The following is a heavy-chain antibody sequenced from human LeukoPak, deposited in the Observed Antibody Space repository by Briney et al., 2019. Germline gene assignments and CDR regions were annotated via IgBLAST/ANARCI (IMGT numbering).Heavy chain of an antibody. Sequence: GGSLRLSCAASGFSFSAYAMTWVRQAPGQGLEWVSSISGTGYSTDYADSVKGRFTIYRDNSKNSLYLQMSSLRAEDTAVYYCAKDSGSYILRFDYWGQGTLVTVSS. CDR1: GFSFSAYA. CDR3: AKDSGSYILRFDY. V-gene: IGHV3-23*01. CDR2: ISGTGYST. J-gene: IGHJ4*02. D-gene: IGHD1-26*01.